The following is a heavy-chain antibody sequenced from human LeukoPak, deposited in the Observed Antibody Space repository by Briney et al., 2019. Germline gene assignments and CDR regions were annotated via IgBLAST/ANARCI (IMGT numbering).Heavy chain of an antibody. V-gene: IGHV1-69*06. D-gene: IGHD3-16*02. CDR1: GGTFSSYA. Sequence: GASVKVSCKASGGTFSSYAISWVRQAPGQGLEWMGGIVPIFRTANYAQKFQGKVTITADKSASTAYMELSSLRSEDTAVYYCAGYDYVWGSYRSQQLDYWGQGTLVTVSS. CDR3: AGYDYVWGSYRSQQLDY. J-gene: IGHJ4*02. CDR2: IVPIFRTA.